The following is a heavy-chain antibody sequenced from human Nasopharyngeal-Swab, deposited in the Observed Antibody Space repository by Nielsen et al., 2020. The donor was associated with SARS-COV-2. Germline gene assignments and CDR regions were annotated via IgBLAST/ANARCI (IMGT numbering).Heavy chain of an antibody. CDR2: IIPIFGTA. D-gene: IGHD6-6*01. CDR3: ARSGYSNSDIDY. V-gene: IGHV1-69*13. Sequence: SVKVSCKASGGTFSSYAISWVRQAPGQGLEWMGGIIPIFGTADYAQKFQDRVTITADESTSTAYMELSSMRSEDTAVYYCARSGYSNSDIDYWGQGTLVTVSS. J-gene: IGHJ4*02. CDR1: GGTFSSYA.